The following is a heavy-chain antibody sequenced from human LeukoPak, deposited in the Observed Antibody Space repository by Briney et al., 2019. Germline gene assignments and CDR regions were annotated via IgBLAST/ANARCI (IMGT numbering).Heavy chain of an antibody. Sequence: GGSLRVSCAASGFTFISYAMSWVRQARGKGLEWVSAISGSGGSTYYADSVKGRFTISRDNSKNTLYLQMNSLRAEDTAVYYCAKDSDYGGNRVFDYWGQGTLVTVSS. CDR1: GFTFISYA. V-gene: IGHV3-23*01. D-gene: IGHD4-23*01. CDR3: AKDSDYGGNRVFDY. CDR2: ISGSGGST. J-gene: IGHJ4*02.